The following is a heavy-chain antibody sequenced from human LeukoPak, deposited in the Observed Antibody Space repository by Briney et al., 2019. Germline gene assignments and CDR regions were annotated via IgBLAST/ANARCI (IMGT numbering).Heavy chain of an antibody. CDR2: ISSNGGST. D-gene: IGHD6-13*01. CDR1: GFTFSSYA. J-gene: IGHJ4*02. V-gene: IGHV3-64D*06. Sequence: GGPLRLSCSASGFTFSSYAMHWVRQAPGKGLEYVSAISSNGGSTYYADSVKGRFTISRDNSKNTLYLQMSSLRAEDTAVYYCYSIAAAGYNFDYWGQGTLVTVSS. CDR3: YSIAAAGYNFDY.